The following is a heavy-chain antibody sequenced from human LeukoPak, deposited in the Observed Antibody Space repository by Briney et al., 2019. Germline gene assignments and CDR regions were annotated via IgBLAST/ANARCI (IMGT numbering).Heavy chain of an antibody. V-gene: IGHV3-21*01. D-gene: IGHD3-22*01. CDR2: ISSSSSYI. CDR1: GFTFSSYS. Sequence: GGSLRLSCAASGFTFSSYSMNWVRQAPGKGLEWVSSISSSSSYIYYADSVKGRFTISRDNAKNSLYLQMNSLRAEDTAVYYCARVLITYDSSGYGAFDIWGQGTMVTVSS. J-gene: IGHJ3*02. CDR3: ARVLITYDSSGYGAFDI.